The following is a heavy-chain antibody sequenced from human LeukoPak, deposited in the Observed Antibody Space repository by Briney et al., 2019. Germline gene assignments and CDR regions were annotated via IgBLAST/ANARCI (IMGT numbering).Heavy chain of an antibody. V-gene: IGHV3-53*01. CDR1: GFTVSSNY. J-gene: IGHJ6*02. CDR3: AKAYPIVVVITVGYYGMDV. D-gene: IGHD3-22*01. CDR2: IYSGGST. Sequence: PGGSLRLSCAASGFTVSSNYMSWVRQAPGKGLEWVSVIYSGGSTYYADSVKGRFTISRNNSKNTLYLQMNSLRAEDTAVYYCAKAYPIVVVITVGYYGMDVWGQGTTVTVSS.